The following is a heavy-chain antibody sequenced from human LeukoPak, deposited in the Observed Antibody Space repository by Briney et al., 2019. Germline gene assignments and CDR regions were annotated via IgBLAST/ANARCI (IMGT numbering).Heavy chain of an antibody. Sequence: PGGSLRLSCATSGFTFSSYWMHWVRQAPRKGLVWVTRINGDGSSANYADSVRGRFSISRDNAKNTVYLQMNSLRAEDTAVYYCVRPHSVVVTGTDGWFDSWGQGTLVTVSS. CDR3: VRPHSVVVTGTDGWFDS. V-gene: IGHV3-74*01. J-gene: IGHJ5*01. CDR1: GFTFSSYW. D-gene: IGHD2-21*02. CDR2: INGDGSSA.